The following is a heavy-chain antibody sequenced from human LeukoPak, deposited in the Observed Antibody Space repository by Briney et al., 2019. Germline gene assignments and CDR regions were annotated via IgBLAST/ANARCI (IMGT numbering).Heavy chain of an antibody. CDR3: ARDRSGSGWYISDAFDI. CDR2: IYHSGST. D-gene: IGHD6-19*01. Sequence: SGTLSLTCAASGGSISSSNWWSWVRQPPGKGLEWIGEIYHSGSTNYNPSLKSRVTISVDKSKNQFSLKLSSVTAADTAVYYCARDRSGSGWYISDAFDIWGQGTMVTVSS. CDR1: GGSISSSNW. V-gene: IGHV4-4*02. J-gene: IGHJ3*02.